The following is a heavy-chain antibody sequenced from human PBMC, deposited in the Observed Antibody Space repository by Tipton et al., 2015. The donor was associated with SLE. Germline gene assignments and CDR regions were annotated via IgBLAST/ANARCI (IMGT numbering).Heavy chain of an antibody. CDR1: GGSISSHS. V-gene: IGHV4-59*11. Sequence: GLVKPSETLSLTCTVSGGSISSHSWSWIRQPPGKGLEWIGYIYYSGSTNYSPSLKSRVTISVDTSKNQFSLKLSSVTAADTAVYYCARGEITVTVFDQWGQGTLVTVSS. CDR3: ARGEITVTVFDQ. D-gene: IGHD4-17*01. J-gene: IGHJ4*02. CDR2: IYYSGST.